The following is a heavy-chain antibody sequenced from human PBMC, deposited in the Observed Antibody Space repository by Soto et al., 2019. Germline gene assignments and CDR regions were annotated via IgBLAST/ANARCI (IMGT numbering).Heavy chain of an antibody. D-gene: IGHD3-22*01. CDR2: IIPIFGTA. CDR1: GGTFSSYA. CDR3: ARDLSGNYDSSGYYQGWFDP. V-gene: IGHV1-69*01. Sequence: QVQLVQSGAEVKKPGSSVKVSCKASGGTFSSYAISWVRQAPGQGLEWMGGIIPIFGTANYAQKFQGRVTSTADESTSTAYMELSSLRSEDTAVYYCARDLSGNYDSSGYYQGWFDPWGQGTLVTVSS. J-gene: IGHJ5*02.